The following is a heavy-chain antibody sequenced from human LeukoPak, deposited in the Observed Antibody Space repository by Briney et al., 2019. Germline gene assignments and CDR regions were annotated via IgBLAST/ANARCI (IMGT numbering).Heavy chain of an antibody. Sequence: GGSLRLSCAASGFTVSTNYMSWVRQAPGKGLEWVSVIYSGGSSFYADSVKGRFTISRDNAKNSLYLQMNSLRDEDTAVYYCASAGSGLYWGQGTLVTVSS. CDR3: ASAGSGLY. CDR2: IYSGGSS. J-gene: IGHJ4*02. CDR1: GFTVSTNY. D-gene: IGHD6-19*01. V-gene: IGHV3-66*01.